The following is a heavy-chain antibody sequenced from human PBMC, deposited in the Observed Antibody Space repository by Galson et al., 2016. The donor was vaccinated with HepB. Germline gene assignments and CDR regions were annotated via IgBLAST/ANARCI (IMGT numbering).Heavy chain of an antibody. V-gene: IGHV3-15*01. Sequence: SLRLSCAASGSNFTNAWMSWVRQAPGKGLEWVGRIHSKDDGGTSDYVAAGEGRFSISRDDTKNTLYLEMKSLKTEDTAVYYCTTGAYYDPFDYWGQGTLVTVSS. CDR2: IHSKDDGGTS. CDR3: TTGAYYDPFDY. CDR1: GSNFTNAW. D-gene: IGHD3-22*01. J-gene: IGHJ4*02.